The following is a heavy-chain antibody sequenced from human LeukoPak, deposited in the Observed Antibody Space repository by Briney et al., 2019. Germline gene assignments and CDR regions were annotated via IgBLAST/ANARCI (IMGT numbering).Heavy chain of an antibody. CDR1: GFTFSSYW. CDR3: ARVGLCGGDCYSPYYGMDV. Sequence: AGSLRLSCAASGFTFSSYWMSWVRQAPGKGLEWVANIKQDGSEKYYVDSVKGRFTISRDNAKNSLYLQMNSLRAEDTAVYYCARVGLCGGDCYSPYYGMDVWGQGTTVTVSS. CDR2: IKQDGSEK. V-gene: IGHV3-7*01. J-gene: IGHJ6*02. D-gene: IGHD2-21*02.